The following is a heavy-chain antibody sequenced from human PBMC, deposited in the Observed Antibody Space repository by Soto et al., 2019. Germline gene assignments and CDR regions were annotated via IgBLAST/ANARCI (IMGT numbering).Heavy chain of an antibody. CDR1: GGSIISFGYY. J-gene: IGHJ5*02. CDR2: IYYSGST. V-gene: IGHV4-31*03. D-gene: IGHD2-2*01. Sequence: TQSLSCTVSGGSIISFGYYWSCVRQHPGKGLELIGYIYYSGSTYYNPSLKSRVTISVDTSKNQFSLKLSSVTAADTAVYYCARDRGVPAANWFDPWDQGTLVTVSS. CDR3: ARDRGVPAANWFDP.